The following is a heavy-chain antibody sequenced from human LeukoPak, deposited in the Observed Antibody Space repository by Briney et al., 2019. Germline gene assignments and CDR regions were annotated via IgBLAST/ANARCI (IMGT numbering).Heavy chain of an antibody. CDR2: IYYSGST. D-gene: IGHD1-20*01. CDR3: ARPTGITGNPFDY. Sequence: PSETLSLTCTVSGGSLSSSSYYWGWIRQPPGKGLEWIGSIYYSGSTYYNPSLKSRVTISVDTSKNQFSLKLTSVTAADTAVYYCARPTGITGNPFDYWGQGTLVTVSS. J-gene: IGHJ4*02. V-gene: IGHV4-39*01. CDR1: GGSLSSSSYY.